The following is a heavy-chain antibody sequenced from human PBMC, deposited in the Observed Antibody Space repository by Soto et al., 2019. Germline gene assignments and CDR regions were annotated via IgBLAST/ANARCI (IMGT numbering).Heavy chain of an antibody. CDR1: GGSISSSSYY. CDR3: ARHRGYLPHYYYYYYMDV. J-gene: IGHJ6*03. V-gene: IGHV4-39*01. D-gene: IGHD3-22*01. CDR2: IYYSGST. Sequence: QLQLQESGPGLVKPSETLSLTCTVSGGSISSSSYYWGWIRQPPGKGLEWIGSIYYSGSTYYNPSLKSRVTISVDTSKNQFSLKLSSVTAADTAVYYCARHRGYLPHYYYYYYMDVWGKGTTVTVSS.